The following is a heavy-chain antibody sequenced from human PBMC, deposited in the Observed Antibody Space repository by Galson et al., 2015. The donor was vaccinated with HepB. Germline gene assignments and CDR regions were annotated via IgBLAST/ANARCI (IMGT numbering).Heavy chain of an antibody. CDR1: GYTFTSYG. J-gene: IGHJ4*02. Sequence: SVKVSCKASGYTFTSYGISWVRQAPGQGLEWMGWISAYNGNTNFAQKLQGRVTMTTDTSTSTAYMELRSLRSDDTAVYYCARVRWLVLKYYFDYWGQGTLVTVSS. CDR2: ISAYNGNT. CDR3: ARVRWLVLKYYFDY. D-gene: IGHD5-24*01. V-gene: IGHV1-18*04.